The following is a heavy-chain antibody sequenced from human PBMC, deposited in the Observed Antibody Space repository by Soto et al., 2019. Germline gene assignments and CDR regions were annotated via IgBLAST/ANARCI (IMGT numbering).Heavy chain of an antibody. CDR1: GLTFSSYS. CDR2: ISSSSSTI. Sequence: EVQLVESGGGLVQRGGSLRLSCAASGLTFSSYSMNWVRQAPGKGLEWVSYISSSSSTIYYADSVKGRFTISRANAKYSIYLHMNSLRAEDAAVYYCDFGEEFRYFNYGMDVWGHGTMVTVSS. V-gene: IGHV3-48*01. D-gene: IGHD3-10*01. CDR3: DFGEEFRYFNYGMDV. J-gene: IGHJ6*02.